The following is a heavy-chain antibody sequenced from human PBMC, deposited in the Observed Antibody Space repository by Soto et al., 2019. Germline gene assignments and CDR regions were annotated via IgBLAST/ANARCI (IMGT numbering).Heavy chain of an antibody. Sequence: SETLSRTCTVSSGSISSYYWSWIRQPPGSGLYCIGYIYYSVITXXXPSLKSRXXISVDTSTNHXSLKLXSVTAAYTAVYYCARRYGYSVDYWAQGTLVTVAS. CDR2: IYYSVIT. D-gene: IGHD6-13*01. J-gene: IGHJ4*02. V-gene: IGHV4-59*08. CDR3: ARRYGYSVDY. CDR1: SGSISSYY.